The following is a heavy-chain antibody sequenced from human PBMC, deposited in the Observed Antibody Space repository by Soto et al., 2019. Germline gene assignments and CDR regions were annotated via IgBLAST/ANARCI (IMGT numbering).Heavy chain of an antibody. V-gene: IGHV4-4*07. J-gene: IGHJ6*02. CDR3: ARGPSSGSYYYYYYGMDV. CDR1: GGSISSYY. D-gene: IGHD3-22*01. CDR2: IYTSGST. Sequence: LSLTCTVSGGSISSYYWSWIRQPAGKGLEWIGRIYTSGSTNYNPSLKSRVTMSVDTSKNQFSLKLSSVTAADTAVYYCARGPSSGSYYYYYYGMDVWGQGTTVTVSS.